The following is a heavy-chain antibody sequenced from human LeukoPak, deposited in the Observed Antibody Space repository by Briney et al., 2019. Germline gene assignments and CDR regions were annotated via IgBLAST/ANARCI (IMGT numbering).Heavy chain of an antibody. Sequence: GGSLRLSCAASGFTFSSYEMNWVRQAPGKGLEWVSYISSSGSTIYYADSVKGRFTISRDNAKNSLYLQMNSLRAEDTAVYYCARDPIDNGMEVWGKGTTVTASS. CDR1: GFTFSSYE. CDR3: ARDPIDNGMEV. D-gene: IGHD3-9*01. J-gene: IGHJ6*04. CDR2: ISSSGSTI. V-gene: IGHV3-48*03.